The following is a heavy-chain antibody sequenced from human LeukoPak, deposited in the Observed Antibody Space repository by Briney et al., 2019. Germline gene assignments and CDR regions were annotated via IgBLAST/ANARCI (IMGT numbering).Heavy chain of an antibody. CDR1: GFTFSDYY. CDR3: AKVKQWLVMYY. CDR2: ISSSGSTI. V-gene: IGHV3-11*01. J-gene: IGHJ4*02. Sequence: GGSLRLSCAASGFTFSDYYMSWIRRAPGKGLEWVSYISSSGSTIYYADSVKGRFTISRDNSKNTLYLQMNSLRAEDTAVYYCAKVKQWLVMYYWGQGTLVTVSS. D-gene: IGHD6-19*01.